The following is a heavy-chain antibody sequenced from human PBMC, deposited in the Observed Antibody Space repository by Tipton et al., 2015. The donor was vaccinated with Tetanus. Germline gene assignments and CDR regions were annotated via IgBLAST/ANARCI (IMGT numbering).Heavy chain of an antibody. D-gene: IGHD6-25*01. J-gene: IGHJ6*02. V-gene: IGHV1-46*01. CDR3: ARVQEQRIYYYGMDV. CDR2: INPIGGST. CDR1: GYTLTSYH. Sequence: QLVQSGPEVKKPGASVKVSCKASGYTLTSYHMHWVRQAPGQGLEWMGIINPIGGSTSYAQKFQGRITMTGDTSTSTVYMDLNSLRSEDTAVYYCARVQEQRIYYYGMDVWGQGTTVTVSS.